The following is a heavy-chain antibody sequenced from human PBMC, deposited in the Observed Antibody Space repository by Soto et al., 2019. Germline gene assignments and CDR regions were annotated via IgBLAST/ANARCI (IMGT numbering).Heavy chain of an antibody. J-gene: IGHJ3*02. CDR1: GGSISSGAYY. CDR2: IYYSGTT. V-gene: IGHV4-31*03. Sequence: SETLSLTCSVSGGSISSGAYYWNWIRQHPRKGLEWIGYIYYSGTTYYNPSLGSRVSISADTSKNQFSLKLNSVTVADTTVYYCARNPSHLCASTSCHAFDIWGQGTMVTVSS. D-gene: IGHD2-2*01. CDR3: ARNPSHLCASTSCHAFDI.